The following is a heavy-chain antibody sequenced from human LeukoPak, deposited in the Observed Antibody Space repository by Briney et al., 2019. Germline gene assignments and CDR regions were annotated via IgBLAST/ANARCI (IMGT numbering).Heavy chain of an antibody. D-gene: IGHD3-10*01. CDR2: ISSSSSYI. Sequence: GGSLRLSCAASGFTFSSYSMNWVRQAPGKGLEWVSSISSSSSYIYYADSVKGRFTISRDKAKNSLYLQMNSLRAEYTAVCYCARERYYGSGSYVSFDYWGQGTLVTVSS. J-gene: IGHJ4*02. CDR3: ARERYYGSGSYVSFDY. V-gene: IGHV3-21*01. CDR1: GFTFSSYS.